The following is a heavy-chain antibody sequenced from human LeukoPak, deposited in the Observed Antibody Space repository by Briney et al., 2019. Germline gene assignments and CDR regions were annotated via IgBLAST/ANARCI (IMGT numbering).Heavy chain of an antibody. J-gene: IGHJ4*02. V-gene: IGHV5-51*01. D-gene: IGHD3-22*01. CDR3: ARQVGHYYDSSAPLFYYFDY. CDR2: IYPGDSDT. CDR1: GYSFTSYW. Sequence: PGESLRISCKGSGYSFTSYWIGWVRQMPGKGPEWMGIIYPGDSDTRYSPSFQGQVTISADKSISTAYLQWSSLKASDTAMYYCARQVGHYYDSSAPLFYYFDYWGQGTLVTVSS.